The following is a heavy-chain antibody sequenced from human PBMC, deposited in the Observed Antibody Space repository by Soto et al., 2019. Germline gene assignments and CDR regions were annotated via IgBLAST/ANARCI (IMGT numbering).Heavy chain of an antibody. CDR2: IIPIFGTA. D-gene: IGHD2-21*02. V-gene: IGHV1-69*01. CDR1: GGTFSNYA. Sequence: QVQLVQSGAEVKKPGSSVKVSCKASGGTFSNYAISWVRQAPGQGLEWMGGIIPIFGTANYAQKFQGRVTITADESTSTVHMELSSLTSEDTAVYYCALVVGLNCDGDCSMHYFDYWGQGTLVTVSS. J-gene: IGHJ4*02. CDR3: ALVVGLNCDGDCSMHYFDY.